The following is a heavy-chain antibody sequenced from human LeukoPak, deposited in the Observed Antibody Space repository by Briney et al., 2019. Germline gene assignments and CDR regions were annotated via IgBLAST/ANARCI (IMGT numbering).Heavy chain of an antibody. J-gene: IGHJ6*03. CDR3: ARRGRSSWSYYYYYYMDV. V-gene: IGHV4-34*01. Sequence: SETLSLTCTVSGGSISSYYWSWIRQPPGKGLEWIGEINHSGSTNYNPSFKSRVTISVDTSKNQFSLKLSSVTAADTAVYYCARRGRSSWSYYYYYYMDVWGKGTTVTISS. CDR1: GGSISSYY. D-gene: IGHD6-13*01. CDR2: INHSGST.